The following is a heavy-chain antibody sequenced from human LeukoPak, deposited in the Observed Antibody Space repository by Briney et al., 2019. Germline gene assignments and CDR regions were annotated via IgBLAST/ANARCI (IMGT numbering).Heavy chain of an antibody. V-gene: IGHV3-23*01. D-gene: IGHD5-24*01. CDR2: ISGSGGST. J-gene: IGHJ4*02. Sequence: SGGSLRLSCAASGFTFSSYAMSWVRQAPGKGLEWVSAISGSGGSTYYADSVKGRFTISRDNAKNSLYLQMNSLRDDDTAVYFCTRDKGWQQFDSWGQGTLVTVSS. CDR1: GFTFSSYA. CDR3: TRDKGWQQFDS.